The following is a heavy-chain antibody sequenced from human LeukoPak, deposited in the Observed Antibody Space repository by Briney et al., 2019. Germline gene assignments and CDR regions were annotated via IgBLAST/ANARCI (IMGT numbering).Heavy chain of an antibody. Sequence: SGTLSLTCAVSGGSISSGGYSWSWIRQPPGKGLEWIGYIYHSGSTYYNPSLKSRVTISVDTSKNQFSLKLSSVTAADTAVYYCARDDNLGTAAAGPEPFDYWGQGTLVTVSS. CDR1: GGSISSGGYS. D-gene: IGHD6-13*01. V-gene: IGHV4-30-2*01. CDR3: ARDDNLGTAAAGPEPFDY. J-gene: IGHJ4*02. CDR2: IYHSGST.